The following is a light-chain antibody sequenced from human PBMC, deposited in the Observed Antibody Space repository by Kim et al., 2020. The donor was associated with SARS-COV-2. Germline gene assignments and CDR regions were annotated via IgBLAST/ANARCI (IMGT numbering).Light chain of an antibody. CDR3: AAWDDSLSGPWV. CDR1: GSNIGSNY. J-gene: IGLJ3*02. CDR2: ENY. Sequence: QRITISCSGSGSNIGSNYVYWYQHLPGAAPKLLIYENYERPSGVPDRFSGSKSGTSASLAISGLRSEDEGDYYCAAWDDSLSGPWVFGGGTKVTVL. V-gene: IGLV1-47*01.